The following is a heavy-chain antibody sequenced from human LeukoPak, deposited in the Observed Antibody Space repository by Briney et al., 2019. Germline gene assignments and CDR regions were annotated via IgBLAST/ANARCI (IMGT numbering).Heavy chain of an antibody. CDR2: IYHSGST. J-gene: IGHJ4*02. V-gene: IGHV4-38-2*02. CDR3: ATHSGSFDY. D-gene: IGHD1-26*01. Sequence: PSETLSLTCTVSGYSISSGYYWGWIRQPPGKGLEWIGSIYHSGSTNYNPSLKSRVTISVDTSKNQFSLKLSSVTAADTAVYYCATHSGSFDYWGQGTLVTVSS. CDR1: GYSISSGYY.